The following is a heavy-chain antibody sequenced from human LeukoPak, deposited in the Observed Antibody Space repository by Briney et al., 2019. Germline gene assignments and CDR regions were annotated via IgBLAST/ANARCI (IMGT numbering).Heavy chain of an antibody. V-gene: IGHV3-66*01. CDR1: GFTVSSNY. CDR3: ARAAYYYGSGSYSGRYYFDY. D-gene: IGHD3-10*01. CDR2: IYSGGNT. J-gene: IGHJ4*02. Sequence: GGSLRLSCAASGFTVSSNYMSWVRQAPGKGLEWVSVIYSGGNTYYADSVKGRFTISRDNSKNTLYLQMNSLRAEDTAVYYCARAAYYYGSGSYSGRYYFDYWGQGTLVTVSS.